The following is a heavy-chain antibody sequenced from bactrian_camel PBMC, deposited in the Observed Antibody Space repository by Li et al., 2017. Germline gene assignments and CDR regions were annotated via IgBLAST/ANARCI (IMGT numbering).Heavy chain of an antibody. CDR2: IYSDDTHT. CDR1: GFTFAKSH. J-gene: IGHJ4*01. D-gene: IGHD1*01. Sequence: HVQLVESGGNSVQAGGSLRLSCAGSGFTFAKSHMTWVRQAPGKGLEWVSGIYSDDTHTYYADSVKGRFTISRDNAKNTLYLQMNSLKPEDSGMYYCAFVSTPKDRCTIGVNLPAVGQGTQVTVS. V-gene: IGHV3S6*01.